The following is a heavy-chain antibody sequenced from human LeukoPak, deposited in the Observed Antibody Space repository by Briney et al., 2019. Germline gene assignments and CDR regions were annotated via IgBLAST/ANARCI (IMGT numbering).Heavy chain of an antibody. V-gene: IGHV3-74*01. J-gene: IGHJ5*02. CDR1: GFTFSSYW. CDR3: ARVVGYCSGGSCYSGWFDP. D-gene: IGHD2-15*01. Sequence: GGSLRLSCAASGFTFSSYWMHWVRQAPGKGLVWVSRINSDGSSTSYADSVKGRFTISRDNAKNSLYLQMNSLRAEDTAVYYCARVVGYCSGGSCYSGWFDPWGQGTLVTVSS. CDR2: INSDGSST.